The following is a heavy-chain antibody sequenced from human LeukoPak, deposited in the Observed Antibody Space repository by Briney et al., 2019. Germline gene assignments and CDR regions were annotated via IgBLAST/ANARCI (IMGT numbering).Heavy chain of an antibody. V-gene: IGHV3-23*01. CDR1: GFTFSHYA. CDR2: ISGSGGST. Sequence: GGSLRLSCAASGFTFSHYAMSWVRQAPGKGLEWVSAISGSGGSTYYADSVKGRFTISRDNSKNTLYLQMNSLRAEDTAVYYCAKAVWFGELLGPFDYWGQGTLVTVSS. CDR3: AKAVWFGELLGPFDY. J-gene: IGHJ4*02. D-gene: IGHD3-10*01.